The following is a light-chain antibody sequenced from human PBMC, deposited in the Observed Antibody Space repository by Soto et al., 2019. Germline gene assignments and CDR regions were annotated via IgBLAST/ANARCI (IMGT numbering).Light chain of an antibody. CDR2: DAS. J-gene: IGKJ4*01. Sequence: DIPLTQSPSTLSASVGERVTITCRASQTVNTWLAWYQHKPGKAPKLLLYDASVLETGVPSRFRGFSSGTELALTFSSLQPDDFATYFCQQYTSYCPEGLTFGGGTKVEI. V-gene: IGKV1-5*01. CDR3: QQYTSYCPEGLT. CDR1: QTVNTW.